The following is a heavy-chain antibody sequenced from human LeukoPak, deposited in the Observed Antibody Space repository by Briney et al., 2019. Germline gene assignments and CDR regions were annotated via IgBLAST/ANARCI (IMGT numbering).Heavy chain of an antibody. Sequence: SETLSLTRTVSGDSISSYYWSWIRQPAGKGLEWIGRIHPSGSTNYNPSLKSRLTLSVDTSKNQFSLKLSSVTAADTAVYYCARGPPPDFDYWGRGTLVTVSS. CDR2: IHPSGST. CDR1: GDSISSYY. CDR3: ARGPPPDFDY. V-gene: IGHV4-4*07. J-gene: IGHJ4*02.